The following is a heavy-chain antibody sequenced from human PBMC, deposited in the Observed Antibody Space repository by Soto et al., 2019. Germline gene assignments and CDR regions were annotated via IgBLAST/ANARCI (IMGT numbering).Heavy chain of an antibody. D-gene: IGHD5-12*01. CDR1: GFTFDDYA. CDR2: ISWNSGSV. Sequence: GGSLRLSCAASGFTFDDYAMHWVRQAPGKGLEWVSGISWNSGSVGYADSVKGRFTISRDNAKNSLYLQMNSLRAEDTALYYCAKDSIVATNTPSFDYRGQGTLVTVSS. J-gene: IGHJ4*02. CDR3: AKDSIVATNTPSFDY. V-gene: IGHV3-9*01.